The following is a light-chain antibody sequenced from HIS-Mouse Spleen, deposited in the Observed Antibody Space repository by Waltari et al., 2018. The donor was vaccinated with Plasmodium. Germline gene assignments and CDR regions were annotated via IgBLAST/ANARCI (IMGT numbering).Light chain of an antibody. J-gene: IGLJ3*02. CDR2: EDS. V-gene: IGLV3-10*01. Sequence: SYELTQPPSVSVSPGQTARITCSGDALPKKYAYWYQQKSGQAPVLVLYEDSKRPSGIPKRFACSSSGTMATWTSSGAQVEDEADYYCYSTDSSGTHRVFGGGTKLTVL. CDR1: ALPKKY. CDR3: YSTDSSGTHRV.